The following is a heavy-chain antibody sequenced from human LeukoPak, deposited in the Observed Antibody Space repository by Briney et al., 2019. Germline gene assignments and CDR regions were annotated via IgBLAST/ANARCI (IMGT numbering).Heavy chain of an antibody. Sequence: SETLSLTCTVSGGSISSSSYYWGWIHQPPGKGLEWIGSIYYSGSTYYNPFLKSRVTISVDTSKNQFSLKLRSVTAADTAVYYCASRNLYDFWSGYWSPWGQGTLVTVSS. J-gene: IGHJ5*02. CDR2: IYYSGST. CDR1: GGSISSSSYY. CDR3: ASRNLYDFWSGYWSP. D-gene: IGHD3-3*01. V-gene: IGHV4-39*01.